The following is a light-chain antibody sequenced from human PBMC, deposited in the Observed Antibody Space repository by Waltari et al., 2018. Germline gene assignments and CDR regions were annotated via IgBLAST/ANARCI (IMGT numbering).Light chain of an antibody. CDR2: QDN. CDR1: KLGEKY. V-gene: IGLV3-1*01. Sequence: SYEVTQPPSVSVSPGQAASITCSGDKLGEKYVSWYQQKPGQSPVLVLYQDNRRPSGLPERFSGSNSNSGNTATLTISGTQAMDEADYHCQAWDGSTLIFGGGTKLTVL. J-gene: IGLJ2*01. CDR3: QAWDGSTLI.